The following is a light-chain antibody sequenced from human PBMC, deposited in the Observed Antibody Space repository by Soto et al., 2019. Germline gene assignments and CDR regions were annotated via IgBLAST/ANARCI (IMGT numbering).Light chain of an antibody. CDR3: QEYTSSPAMT. Sequence: WQIVARILAWHQQKPGQAPMRLIDAASTRATGTPARFSGSVSGTEFTLTILRLQSDDLAVYSIQEYTSSPAMTVGEGTRLEIK. CDR1: QIVARI. V-gene: IGKV3-15*01. J-gene: IGKJ5*01. CDR2: AAS.